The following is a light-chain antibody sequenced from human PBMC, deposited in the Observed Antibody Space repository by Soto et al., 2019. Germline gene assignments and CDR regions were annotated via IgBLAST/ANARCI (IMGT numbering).Light chain of an antibody. CDR1: QSINTW. V-gene: IGKV1-5*03. Sequence: DIPMTQSPSTLSAFVGDRVTITCRASQSINTWLAWYQQKPGKAPKVLIYKASSLESGVPSRFSGSGSGTEFTLTISSLQPDDFATYYCQQYNSYWTFGQGTKVEIK. CDR2: KAS. CDR3: QQYNSYWT. J-gene: IGKJ1*01.